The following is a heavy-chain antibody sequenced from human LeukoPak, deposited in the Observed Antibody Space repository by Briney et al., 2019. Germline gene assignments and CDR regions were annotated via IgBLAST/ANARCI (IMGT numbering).Heavy chain of an antibody. V-gene: IGHV3-74*01. Sequence: GGSLRLSCAASGFTLSSYWLHWVRHAPGKGLGWVSRISDAGRSITDYADSVRGRFTIARDTAKNTLYLEMNSLGAEDTDVYYCARDLSGYSDYWGQGTLVTVSS. CDR3: ARDLSGYSDY. J-gene: IGHJ4*02. D-gene: IGHD2-15*01. CDR2: ISDAGRSIT. CDR1: GFTLSSYW.